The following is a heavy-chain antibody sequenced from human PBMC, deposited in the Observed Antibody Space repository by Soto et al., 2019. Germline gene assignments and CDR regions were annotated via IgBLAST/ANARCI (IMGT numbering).Heavy chain of an antibody. Sequence: HPGGSLRISFAASGFTFSSYGMHWVRQAPGKGLEWVAVISYDGSNKYYADSVKGRFTISRDNSKNTLYLQMNSLRAEDTAVYYSAKEEYSSSSIGYWGQGTLVTVSS. CDR3: AKEEYSSSSIGY. J-gene: IGHJ4*02. D-gene: IGHD6-6*01. V-gene: IGHV3-30*18. CDR1: GFTFSSYG. CDR2: ISYDGSNK.